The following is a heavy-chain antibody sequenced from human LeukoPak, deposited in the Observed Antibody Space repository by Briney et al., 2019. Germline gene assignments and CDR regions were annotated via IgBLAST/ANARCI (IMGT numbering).Heavy chain of an antibody. CDR2: ISGSAGST. J-gene: IGHJ6*03. CDR3: AKEGRRNFGSGSYYEGNFMDV. V-gene: IGHV3-23*01. CDR1: GFTLTSYG. D-gene: IGHD3-10*01. Sequence: PGGSLRLSCPASGFTLTSYGMSWVRQAPGKGLEWVSGISGSAGSTHYADSVKGRFTISRDDSKNTLYPQMNSLRAEDTAVYYCAKEGRRNFGSGSYYEGNFMDVWGKGTTVTVSS.